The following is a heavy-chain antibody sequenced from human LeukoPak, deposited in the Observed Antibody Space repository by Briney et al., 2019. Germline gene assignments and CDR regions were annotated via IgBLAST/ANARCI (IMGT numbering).Heavy chain of an antibody. CDR3: AREYTGGWSDY. V-gene: IGHV3-48*04. J-gene: IGHJ4*02. D-gene: IGHD6-19*01. Sequence: PGGSLRLSCAASGFTFSSYSMNWVRQAPGKGLEWVSYISSSSSTIQYADFVKGRFTISRDNAKNSLYLQMNSLRAEDTAVYYCAREYTGGWSDYWGQGTLITVSS. CDR1: GFTFSSYS. CDR2: ISSSSSTI.